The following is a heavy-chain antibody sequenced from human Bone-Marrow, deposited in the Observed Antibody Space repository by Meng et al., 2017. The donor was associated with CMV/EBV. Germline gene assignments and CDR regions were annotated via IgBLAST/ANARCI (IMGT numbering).Heavy chain of an antibody. Sequence: GESLKISCAASGFTFSSYAMHWVRQAPGKGLEWVAVISYDGSNKYYADSVKGRFTISRDNSKNTLYLQMNSLRAEDTAVCYCARDPPSQPARYCSSTSCDRDLLYYYGMDVWGQGTTVTVSS. CDR3: ARDPPSQPARYCSSTSCDRDLLYYYGMDV. CDR1: GFTFSSYA. D-gene: IGHD2-2*01. V-gene: IGHV3-30-3*01. CDR2: ISYDGSNK. J-gene: IGHJ6*02.